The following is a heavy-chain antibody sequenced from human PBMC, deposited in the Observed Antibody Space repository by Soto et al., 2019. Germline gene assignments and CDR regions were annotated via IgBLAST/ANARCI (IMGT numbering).Heavy chain of an antibody. D-gene: IGHD1-26*01. Sequence: PGESLKISCKGSGYSFTSYWISWVRQMPGKGLEWMGRIDPSDSYTNYSPSFQGHVTISADKSISTAYLQWSSLKASDTAMYYCARHTPPWELRSYYGMDVWGQGTTVTVS. CDR2: IDPSDSYT. CDR1: GYSFTSYW. CDR3: ARHTPPWELRSYYGMDV. V-gene: IGHV5-10-1*01. J-gene: IGHJ6*02.